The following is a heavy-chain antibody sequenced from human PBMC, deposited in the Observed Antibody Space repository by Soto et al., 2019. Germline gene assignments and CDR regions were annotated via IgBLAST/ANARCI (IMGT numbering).Heavy chain of an antibody. CDR1: GFTFSSYA. CDR2: ISGSGGST. Sequence: GGSLRLSCAASGFTFSSYAMSWVRQAPGKGLEWVSAISGSGGSTYYADSVKGRFTISRDNSKNTLYLQMNSLRAEDTAVYYCAKVWGYCSSTSCYANYYMDVWGEGTTVTVSS. J-gene: IGHJ6*03. V-gene: IGHV3-23*01. CDR3: AKVWGYCSSTSCYANYYMDV. D-gene: IGHD2-2*01.